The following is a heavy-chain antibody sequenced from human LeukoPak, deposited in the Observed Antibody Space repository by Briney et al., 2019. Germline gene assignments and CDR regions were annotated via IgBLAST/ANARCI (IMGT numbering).Heavy chain of an antibody. J-gene: IGHJ2*01. CDR3: ARDLSLWGEGLYWYLDL. Sequence: SETLSLTCTVSGGSVSSSSYYWSWLRQPPGKGLEWIGYIYYSGSTNYNPSLKSRVTISVDTSKNQFSLKLSSVTAADTAVYYCARDLSLWGEGLYWYLDLWGRGTLVTVSS. CDR1: GGSVSSSSYY. D-gene: IGHD3-10*01. V-gene: IGHV4-61*01. CDR2: IYYSGST.